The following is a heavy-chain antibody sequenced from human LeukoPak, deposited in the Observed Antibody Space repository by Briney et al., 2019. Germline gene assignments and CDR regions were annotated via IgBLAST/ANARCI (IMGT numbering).Heavy chain of an antibody. CDR2: VYPGDCDT. V-gene: IGHV5-51*01. Sequence: GESLKIPCKGSGHSFTSYWIGWVRQLPAKGLEWMGIVYPGDCDTRYSPSFQRQVTISADKSISTAYLQWSSPKASDTAMYYCTRRDGFWGAFDIWGQRTMVTVSS. CDR3: TRRDGFWGAFDI. D-gene: IGHD3/OR15-3a*01. CDR1: GHSFTSYW. J-gene: IGHJ3*02.